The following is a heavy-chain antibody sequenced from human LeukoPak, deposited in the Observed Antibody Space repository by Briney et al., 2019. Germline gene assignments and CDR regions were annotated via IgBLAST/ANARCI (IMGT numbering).Heavy chain of an antibody. CDR2: ISGSGGST. Sequence: GGSLRLSCAASGFTFSSYAMSWVRQAPGKGLEWVSAISGSGGSTYYADSVKGRFTISRDNSKNTLYLQMNSLRAEDTAVYYCAKGLVRWLQLAPGAFDIWGQGTMVTVSS. V-gene: IGHV3-23*01. CDR1: GFTFSSYA. D-gene: IGHD5-24*01. CDR3: AKGLVRWLQLAPGAFDI. J-gene: IGHJ3*02.